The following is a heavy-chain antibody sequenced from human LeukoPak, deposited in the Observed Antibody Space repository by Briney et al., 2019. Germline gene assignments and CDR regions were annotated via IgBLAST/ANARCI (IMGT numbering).Heavy chain of an antibody. V-gene: IGHV3-23*01. Sequence: GGSLRLSCAASGFTFSSYAMSWVRRAPGKGLEWVSAISDSGGSTYYADSVKGRFTISRDNSKNTLYLQMNSLRAEDTAVYYCAKDLVAAAGNNWFDPWGQGTLVTVSS. CDR2: ISDSGGST. D-gene: IGHD6-13*01. CDR3: AKDLVAAAGNNWFDP. J-gene: IGHJ5*02. CDR1: GFTFSSYA.